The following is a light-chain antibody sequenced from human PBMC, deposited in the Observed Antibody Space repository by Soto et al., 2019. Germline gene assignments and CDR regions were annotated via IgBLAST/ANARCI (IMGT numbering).Light chain of an antibody. J-gene: IGKJ2*01. CDR3: QQYVSSPYT. CDR2: GAS. CDR1: QSVSSGY. V-gene: IGKV3-20*01. Sequence: EIVLTQSPGTLSLSPGERAIFSCRASQSVSSGYLAWYQQKPGQAPRLLIYGASSRTTGIPDRFSGSGSGTDFTLTISRLEPEDFAVYYCQQYVSSPYTFAQGTKLDSK.